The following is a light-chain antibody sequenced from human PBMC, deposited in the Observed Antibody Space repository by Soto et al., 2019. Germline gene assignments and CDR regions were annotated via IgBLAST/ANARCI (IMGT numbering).Light chain of an antibody. Sequence: QPVLTQPPSVSGAPRQRVTISCAGTSSNIGAHYDVHWYQHLPGTVPKLLIYGNTHRPSGVPDRFSGSKSGTSASLAITGLRAEDEAEYYCQSYDNSLSGSWVFGGGTKLTVL. CDR3: QSYDNSLSGSWV. J-gene: IGLJ3*02. V-gene: IGLV1-40*01. CDR2: GNT. CDR1: SSNIGAHYD.